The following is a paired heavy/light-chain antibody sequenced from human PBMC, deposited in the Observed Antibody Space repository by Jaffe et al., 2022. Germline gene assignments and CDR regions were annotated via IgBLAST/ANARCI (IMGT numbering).Heavy chain of an antibody. CDR1: GFSITNNW. CDR3: ARETSNWNDFDY. D-gene: IGHD1-20*01. J-gene: IGHJ4*02. CDR2: MSHDGTSS. Sequence: EVQLVESGGDLVQPGGSLRLSCAASGFSITNNWMHWVRQAPGKGLVWVSRMSHDGTSSTYADSVKGRFIISRDSAKNTLYLQMNSLRVEDTAIYYCARETSNWNDFDYWGQGTLVTVSS. V-gene: IGHV3-74*01.
Light chain of an antibody. CDR3: VFYVGSGRV. CDR2: NTN. CDR1: SGSVSSSNY. V-gene: IGLV8-61*01. J-gene: IGLJ3*02. Sequence: QTVVTQEPSFSVSPGGTVTLTCALSSGSVSSSNYPTWYRQTPGQAPRTLIYNTNTRSSGVPDRFSGSFFGNKAALTITGAQADDEADYYCVFYVGSGRVFGGGTKKTVL.